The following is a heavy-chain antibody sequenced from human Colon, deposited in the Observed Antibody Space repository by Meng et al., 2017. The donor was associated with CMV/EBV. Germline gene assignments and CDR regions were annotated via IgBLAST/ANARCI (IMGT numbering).Heavy chain of an antibody. Sequence: SETLSLTCTVSGGSISNSYWSWIRQPPGKGLEWIGYIYYSGSTYYNPSLKSRVTISVDTSKNQFSLKLSSVTAADTAVYYCARQHSKYQLLFGDNWFDPWGQGTLVTVSS. CDR1: GGSISNSY. CDR3: ARQHSKYQLLFGDNWFDP. J-gene: IGHJ5*02. CDR2: IYYSGST. D-gene: IGHD2-2*01. V-gene: IGHV4-59*08.